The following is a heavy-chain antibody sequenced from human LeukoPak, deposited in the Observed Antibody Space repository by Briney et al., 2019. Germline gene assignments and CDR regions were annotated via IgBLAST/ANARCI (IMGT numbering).Heavy chain of an antibody. CDR2: IIPIFGTA. J-gene: IGHJ5*02. CDR1: GGTFSSYA. D-gene: IGHD5-18*01. V-gene: IGHV1-69*05. CDR3: ARDSGYSYGFNWFDP. Sequence: SVKVSYKASGGTFSSYAISWVRQAPGQGLEWMGRIIPIFGTANYAQKFQGRVTITTDESTSTAYMELSSLRSEDTAVYYCARDSGYSYGFNWFDPWGQGTLVTVSS.